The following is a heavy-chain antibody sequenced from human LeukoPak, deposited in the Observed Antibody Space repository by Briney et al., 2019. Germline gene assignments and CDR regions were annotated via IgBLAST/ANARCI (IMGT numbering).Heavy chain of an antibody. CDR1: GGSISSYY. J-gene: IGHJ3*02. Sequence: SETLSLTCTVSGGSISSYYWSWIRQPPGKGLEWIGSIYHSGSTYYNPSLKSRVTISVDTSKNQFSLKLSSVTAADTAVYYCASIVLMVYAIGAFDIWGQGTMVAVSS. CDR3: ASIVLMVYAIGAFDI. CDR2: IYHSGST. D-gene: IGHD2-8*01. V-gene: IGHV4-59*08.